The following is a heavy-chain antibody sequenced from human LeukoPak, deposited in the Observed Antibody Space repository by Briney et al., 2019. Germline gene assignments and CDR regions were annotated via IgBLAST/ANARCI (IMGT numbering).Heavy chain of an antibody. D-gene: IGHD3-16*02. CDR1: GYTFTSYG. CDR2: ISAYNGNT. CDR3: ARDSLGDYVWGSYRHDFDY. V-gene: IGHV1-18*01. Sequence: GASVKVSCEASGYTFTSYGISWVRQAPGQGLEWMGWISAYNGNTNYAQKLQGRVTMTTDTSTSTAYMELRSLRSDDTAVYYCARDSLGDYVWGSYRHDFDYWGQGTLVTVSS. J-gene: IGHJ4*02.